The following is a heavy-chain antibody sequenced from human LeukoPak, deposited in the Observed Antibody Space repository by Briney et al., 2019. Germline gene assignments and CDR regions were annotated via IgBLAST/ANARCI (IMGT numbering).Heavy chain of an antibody. J-gene: IGHJ4*02. CDR3: ARDPGQYYDILTGYYTPYYFDY. V-gene: IGHV1-69*05. CDR2: IIPIFGTA. D-gene: IGHD3-9*01. CDR1: GGTFSSYA. Sequence: SVKVSCKASGGTFSSYAISWVRQAPGQGLEWMGGIIPIFGTANYAQKFQGRVTITTDESTNTAYMELSSLRSEDTAVYYCARDPGQYYDILTGYYTPYYFDYWGQGTLVTVSS.